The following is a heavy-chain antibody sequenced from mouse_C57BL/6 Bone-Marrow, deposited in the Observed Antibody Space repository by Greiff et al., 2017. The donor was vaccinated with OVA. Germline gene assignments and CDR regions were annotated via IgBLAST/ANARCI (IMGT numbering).Heavy chain of an antibody. J-gene: IGHJ4*01. CDR3: ARDETGRGDC. CDR2: IYIGYGYT. CDR1: GYTFTSYC. Sequence: VQLKESGAELVRPGSSVKMSCKTSGYTFTSYCLNWVKQRPGQGLEWIGYIYIGYGYTEYNETFKVNATLTSDTSSSTAYMQLSSLTSEDSAIYFCARDETGRGDCWGQGTSVTVSS. D-gene: IGHD4-1*01. V-gene: IGHV1-58*01.